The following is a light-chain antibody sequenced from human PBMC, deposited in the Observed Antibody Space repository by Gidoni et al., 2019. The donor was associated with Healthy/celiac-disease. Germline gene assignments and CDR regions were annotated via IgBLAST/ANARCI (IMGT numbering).Light chain of an antibody. J-gene: IGLJ1*01. V-gene: IGLV1-44*01. Sequence: QSVLTQPPSASATPGQRVTISCSGSSSNIGSNTVNWYQQLPGTAPKLLIYSNNPRPSGVPDRFSGSKSGTSASLAISGLQSEDEADYYCAAWDDSLNGWVFGTGTKVTVL. CDR3: AAWDDSLNGWV. CDR1: SSNIGSNT. CDR2: SNN.